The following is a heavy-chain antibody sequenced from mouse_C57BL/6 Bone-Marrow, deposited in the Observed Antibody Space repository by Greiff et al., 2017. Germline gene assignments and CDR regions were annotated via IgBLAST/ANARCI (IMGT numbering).Heavy chain of an antibody. CDR3: ARRRHYDEEFAY. V-gene: IGHV1-59*01. J-gene: IGHJ3*01. CDR1: GYTFTSYW. Sequence: QVQLQQPGAELVRPGTSVKLSCKASGYTFTSYWMHWVKQRPGQGLEWIGVIDPSDSYTNYNQKFKGKATLTVDTSSSTAYMQLSSLTSEDAAVYYWARRRHYDEEFAYWGQGTLVTVSA. CDR2: IDPSDSYT. D-gene: IGHD2-4*01.